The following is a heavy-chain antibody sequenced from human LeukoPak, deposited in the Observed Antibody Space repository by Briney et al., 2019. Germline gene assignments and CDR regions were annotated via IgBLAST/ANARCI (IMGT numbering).Heavy chain of an antibody. Sequence: ASVKVSCKASGYRFTGYDMHWVRQAPGQGLEGRGWINPNSCGTNDAQKFQGRVTMTRDTSLSRAYMDSSGRRSDDTAVYYCAKTSSGHSMEVWGKGTTVTVSS. D-gene: IGHD3-10*01. CDR2: INPNSCGT. V-gene: IGHV1-2*02. CDR3: AKTSSGHSMEV. CDR1: GYRFTGYD. J-gene: IGHJ6*03.